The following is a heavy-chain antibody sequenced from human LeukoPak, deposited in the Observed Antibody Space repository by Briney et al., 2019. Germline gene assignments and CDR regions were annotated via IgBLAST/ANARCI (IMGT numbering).Heavy chain of an antibody. Sequence: ASVKVSCKASGYIFSNYAMHWVRQAPGQRLEWMGWIHVGNGITKYSQRFQGTVTITRDTSASTAYMELSSLRSEDTAVYYCARDSGAVAFDYWGQGTLVTVSS. CDR3: ARDSGAVAFDY. V-gene: IGHV1-3*01. J-gene: IGHJ4*02. CDR1: GYIFSNYA. D-gene: IGHD6-19*01. CDR2: IHVGNGIT.